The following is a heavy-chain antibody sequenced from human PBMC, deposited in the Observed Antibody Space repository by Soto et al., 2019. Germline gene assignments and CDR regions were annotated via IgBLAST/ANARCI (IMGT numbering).Heavy chain of an antibody. Sequence: VASVKVSCKASGYSFFTHGITWVRQTPGHGLEWLGWISPKNGNTRYSQILQGRVSMTTDTSTSTVYMELTNLRSDDSAVYYCGRVSSSIVVIPDFGMDVWGQGTTVTVSS. CDR1: GYSFFTHG. V-gene: IGHV1-18*04. CDR3: GRVSSSIVVIPDFGMDV. J-gene: IGHJ6*02. CDR2: ISPKNGNT. D-gene: IGHD2-21*01.